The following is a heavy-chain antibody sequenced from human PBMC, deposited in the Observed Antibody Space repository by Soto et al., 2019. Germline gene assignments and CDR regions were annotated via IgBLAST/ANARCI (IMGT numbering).Heavy chain of an antibody. D-gene: IGHD2-15*01. CDR2: IISIFGTA. Sequence: QVQLVQSGAEVKKPGSSVKVSCKASGGTFSSYAISWVRQAPGQALEWMGGIISIFGTANYAQKLQGRVTITADESTSSAYMEMSSLRAEDTAVYYCASESRYCSDGSCYCLPGIVYWGQGTLVTFSS. CDR1: GGTFSSYA. J-gene: IGHJ4*02. CDR3: ASESRYCSDGSCYCLPGIVY. V-gene: IGHV1-69*12.